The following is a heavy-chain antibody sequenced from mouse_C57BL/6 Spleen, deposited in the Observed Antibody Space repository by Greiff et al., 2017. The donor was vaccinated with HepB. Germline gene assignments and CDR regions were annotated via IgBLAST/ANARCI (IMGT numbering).Heavy chain of an antibody. CDR1: GYTFTSYS. D-gene: IGHD2-1*01. CDR2: IDPSDSYT. V-gene: IGHV1-50*01. Sequence: QVQLQQPGAELVKPGASVKLSCKASGYTFTSYSMQWVKQRPGQGLEWIGEIDPSDSYTNYNQKFKGKATLTVDTSSSTAYMQLSSLTSEDSAVYYCARGGNWAYWGQGTLVTVSA. J-gene: IGHJ3*01. CDR3: ARGGNWAY.